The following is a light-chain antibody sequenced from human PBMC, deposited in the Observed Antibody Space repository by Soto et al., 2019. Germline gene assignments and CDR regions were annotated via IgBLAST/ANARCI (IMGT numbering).Light chain of an antibody. CDR2: GAS. CDR3: QQYGSSAWR. Sequence: EIVLTQSPGTLSLSPGERATLSCRASLSGFSRYLAWFQQKRGQAPRVLIYGASSRATGIPERFSGSGSGTDFTLPISRLEPEYFGVYYCQQYGSSAWRCDQATKVE. CDR1: LSGFSRY. V-gene: IGKV3-20*01. J-gene: IGKJ1*01.